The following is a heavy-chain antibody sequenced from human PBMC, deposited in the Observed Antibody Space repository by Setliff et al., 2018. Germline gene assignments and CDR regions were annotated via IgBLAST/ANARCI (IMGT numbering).Heavy chain of an antibody. J-gene: IGHJ5*02. CDR1: GGSVNSGYDN. CDR3: ARRVAIFGVVLLNWFDP. CDR2: INRRGST. D-gene: IGHD3-3*01. V-gene: IGHV4-61*09. Sequence: KASETLSLTCTVSGGSVNSGYDNWNWLRQPAGKGLEWIGHINRRGSTNFTPSLKSRVTISLDTSKNQFSLNLSSVTAEDTAVYYCARRVAIFGVVLLNWFDPWGQGTLVTVSS.